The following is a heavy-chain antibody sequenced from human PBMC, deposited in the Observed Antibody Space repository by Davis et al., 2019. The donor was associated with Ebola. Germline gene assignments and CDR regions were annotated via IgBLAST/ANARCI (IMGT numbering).Heavy chain of an antibody. CDR1: GFTFSNYP. D-gene: IGHD6-19*01. CDR2: ISGSGGST. Sequence: PGGSLRLSCAASGFTFSNYPMSWVRQAPGKGLEWVSAISGSGGSTYNADSVKGRFTISRDNSKNTLYLQMNSLRAEDTAVYYCARDPSGVAGTGRFDYWGQGTLVTVSS. V-gene: IGHV3-23*01. CDR3: ARDPSGVAGTGRFDY. J-gene: IGHJ4*02.